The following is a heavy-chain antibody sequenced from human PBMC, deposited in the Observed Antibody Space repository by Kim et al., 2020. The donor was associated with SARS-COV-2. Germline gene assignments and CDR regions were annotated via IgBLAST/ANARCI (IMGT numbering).Heavy chain of an antibody. Sequence: ASVKGRFTISRDDSKNTAYLQMNSLKAEDTAVYYCTLVVPAAMALKAFDIWGQGTMVTVSS. D-gene: IGHD2-2*01. CDR3: TLVVPAAMALKAFDI. V-gene: IGHV3-73*01. J-gene: IGHJ3*02.